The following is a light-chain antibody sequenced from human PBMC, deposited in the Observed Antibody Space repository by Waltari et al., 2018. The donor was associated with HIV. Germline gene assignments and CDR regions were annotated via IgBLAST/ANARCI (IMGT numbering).Light chain of an antibody. J-gene: IGLJ3*02. V-gene: IGLV2-23*01. Sequence: QSALTQPDSVSGSPGKSITISCTGTSSDVGSYTLVAWYQQHPGKAPKLMIYEGSKRPSGVSNRFSGSKSGNTASRTISGLQAEDEADYYCCSYAGRSTLVFGGGTKLTVL. CDR2: EGS. CDR1: SSDVGSYTL. CDR3: CSYAGRSTLV.